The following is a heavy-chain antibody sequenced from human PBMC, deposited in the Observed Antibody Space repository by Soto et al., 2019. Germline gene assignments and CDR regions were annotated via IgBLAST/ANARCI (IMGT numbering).Heavy chain of an antibody. Sequence: QVQLVQSGAEVKKPGSSVKVSCKGSGGTFSSYTISWVRQAPGQGLEWMGRIIPILGIANYAQKFQGRVTITADKSTSTAYMELSSLRSEDTAVYYCASRDYGDYEWGAFDIWGQGTMVTVSS. J-gene: IGHJ3*02. CDR1: GGTFSSYT. V-gene: IGHV1-69*02. CDR2: IIPILGIA. CDR3: ASRDYGDYEWGAFDI. D-gene: IGHD4-17*01.